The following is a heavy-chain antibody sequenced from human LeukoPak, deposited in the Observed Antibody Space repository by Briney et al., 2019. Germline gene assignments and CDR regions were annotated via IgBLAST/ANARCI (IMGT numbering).Heavy chain of an antibody. J-gene: IGHJ4*02. Sequence: GGSLRLSCAASGFTFSSYAMSWVRQAPGKGLEWVAVIWYDGNNIYYVDSVKGRFTISRDNSKNKLYLQMNSLRAEDTAVYYCARESTRGISPDYWGQGTLVTVSS. V-gene: IGHV3-33*08. CDR1: GFTFSSYA. CDR3: ARESTRGISPDY. CDR2: IWYDGNNI. D-gene: IGHD5/OR15-5a*01.